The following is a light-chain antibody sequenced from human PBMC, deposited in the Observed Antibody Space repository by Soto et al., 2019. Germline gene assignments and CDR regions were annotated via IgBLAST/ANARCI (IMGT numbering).Light chain of an antibody. CDR1: SSNIGNNY. Sequence: QSVLTQPPSVSAAPGQRVTISCSGGSSNIGNNYVSWYQQLPGTAPKLLIYDNNKRPSGIPDRFSGSTSGTSATLAIAGLQTGDEADYYCDSWDNSLSVVLFGGGTKVTVL. CDR3: DSWDNSLSVVL. J-gene: IGLJ2*01. CDR2: DNN. V-gene: IGLV1-51*01.